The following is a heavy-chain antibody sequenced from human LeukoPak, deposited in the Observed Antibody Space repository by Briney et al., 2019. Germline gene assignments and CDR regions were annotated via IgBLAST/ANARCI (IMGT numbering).Heavy chain of an antibody. CDR2: IYPGDSDT. V-gene: IGHV5-51*01. J-gene: IGHJ1*01. CDR1: GCSFTTYW. CDR3: ARRFDTSGFFQN. Sequence: KNGESLKISCKGSGCSFTTYWIGWVRQMPGKGLEWMGIIYPGDSDTRYSPSFQGQVTISADKSISTAYLQWSSLKASDTAMYYCARRFDTSGFFQNWGQGTLVTVSS. D-gene: IGHD3-22*01.